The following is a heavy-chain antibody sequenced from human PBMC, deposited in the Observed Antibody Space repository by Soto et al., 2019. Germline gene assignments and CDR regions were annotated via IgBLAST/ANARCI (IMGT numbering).Heavy chain of an antibody. D-gene: IGHD4-17*01. CDR1: GGSISSSSYY. V-gene: IGHV4-39*01. CDR2: IYYSGST. J-gene: IGHJ4*02. Sequence: SETLSLTCTVSGGSISSSSYYWGWIRQPPGKGLEWIGSIYYSGSTYYNPSLKSRVTISVDTSKNQFSLKLSSVTAADTATYYCAHRYGDYIRAYVGFDYWGQGTLVTVSS. CDR3: AHRYGDYIRAYVGFDY.